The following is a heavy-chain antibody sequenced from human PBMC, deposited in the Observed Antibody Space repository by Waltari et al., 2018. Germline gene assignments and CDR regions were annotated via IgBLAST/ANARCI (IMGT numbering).Heavy chain of an antibody. CDR2: IGVYGSNK. V-gene: IGHV3-33*01. J-gene: IGHJ4*02. CDR3: ARALLRFLEWLPEALGY. CDR1: GFTFSSYG. Sequence: QVQLVESGGGVVQPGRSLRLSCAASGFTFSSYGMHWVRQAPGKGLEWLAGVGVIGVYGSNKYYADSVKGRFTIYRDNSKNTLYLQMNSLRAEDTAVYYCARALLRFLEWLPEALGYWGQGTLVTVSS. D-gene: IGHD3-3*01.